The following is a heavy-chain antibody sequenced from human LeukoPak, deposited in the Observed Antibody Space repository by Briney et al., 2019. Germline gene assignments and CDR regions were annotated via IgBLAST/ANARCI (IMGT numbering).Heavy chain of an antibody. CDR3: ARRPPVISNYVWGSYRYYDWFDP. V-gene: IGHV4-34*01. CDR1: GGSFSGYY. D-gene: IGHD3-16*02. Sequence: SETLSLTCAVYGGSFSGYYWSWIRQPPGKGLEWIGEINHSGSTNYNPSIKSRVTISVDTSKNQFSLKLSSVTAADTAVYYCARRPPVISNYVWGSYRYYDWFDPWGQGTLVTVSS. CDR2: INHSGST. J-gene: IGHJ5*02.